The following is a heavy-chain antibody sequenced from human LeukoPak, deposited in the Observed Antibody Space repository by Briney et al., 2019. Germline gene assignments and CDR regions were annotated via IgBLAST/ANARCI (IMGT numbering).Heavy chain of an antibody. Sequence: PSETLSLTCTVSGGSISSSSYYWGWIRQPPGKGLEWIGSVYYSGSTYYNPSLKSRVTISVDTSKNQFSLKLSSVTAADTAVYYCARQGGSGWPGAFDIWGQGTMVTVSS. V-gene: IGHV4-39*01. CDR1: GGSISSSSYY. D-gene: IGHD6-19*01. J-gene: IGHJ3*02. CDR3: ARQGGSGWPGAFDI. CDR2: VYYSGST.